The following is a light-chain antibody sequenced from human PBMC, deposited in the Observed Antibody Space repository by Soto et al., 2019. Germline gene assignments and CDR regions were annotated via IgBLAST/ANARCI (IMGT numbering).Light chain of an antibody. Sequence: EIVLTQSPGTLSLSPGERATLSCRASQIVSSTYLAWFQQKPGQAPRLLIYGASTRATGIPDRFSGSGSGTDFTLTISGLEPEDFALYYCQRYNNWPLTFGGGTKVESK. J-gene: IGKJ4*01. CDR1: QIVSSTY. CDR2: GAS. V-gene: IGKV3-20*01. CDR3: QRYNNWPLT.